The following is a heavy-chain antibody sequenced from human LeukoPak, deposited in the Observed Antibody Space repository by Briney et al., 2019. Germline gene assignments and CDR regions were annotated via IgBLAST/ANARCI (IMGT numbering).Heavy chain of an antibody. CDR1: GYNFYNSW. CDR2: IYPGDSDT. V-gene: IGHV5-51*01. D-gene: IGHD1-26*01. Sequence: GESLKISCKGSGYNFYNSWLGWVRQRPGKGLGWMGIIYPGDSDTRYSPSFQGQVTMSVDKSINTAYLQWSSLKASDSAIYFCARELPGSYSELLAFDFWGPGTLVTVSS. J-gene: IGHJ4*02. CDR3: ARELPGSYSELLAFDF.